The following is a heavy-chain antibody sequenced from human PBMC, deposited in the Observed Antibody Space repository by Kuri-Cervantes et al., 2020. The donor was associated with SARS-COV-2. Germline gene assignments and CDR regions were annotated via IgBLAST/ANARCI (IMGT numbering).Heavy chain of an antibody. Sequence: GESLKISCAASGFTFSSYSMNWVRQAPGKGLEWVSVIYSGGSTYYADSVKGRFTISRDNSKNTLYLQMNSLRAEDMAVYYCARSNGYSYFDYWGQGTLVTVSS. CDR1: GFTFSSYS. CDR3: ARSNGYSYFDY. V-gene: IGHV3-66*02. CDR2: IYSGGST. D-gene: IGHD5-24*01. J-gene: IGHJ4*02.